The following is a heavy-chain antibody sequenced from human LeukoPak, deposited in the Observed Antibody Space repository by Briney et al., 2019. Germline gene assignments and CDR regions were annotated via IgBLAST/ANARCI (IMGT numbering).Heavy chain of an antibody. CDR1: GFTFSSYW. Sequence: GGSLRLSCAASGFTFSSYWMSWARQAPGKGLEWVANINQDGREKHSVDSVKGRFTVSRDNARNSLYLQMNSLRAEDTAVYYCARDQTGQAWIYWGQGTLVTVSS. CDR3: ARDQTGQAWIY. V-gene: IGHV3-7*04. D-gene: IGHD2-2*03. CDR2: INQDGREK. J-gene: IGHJ4*02.